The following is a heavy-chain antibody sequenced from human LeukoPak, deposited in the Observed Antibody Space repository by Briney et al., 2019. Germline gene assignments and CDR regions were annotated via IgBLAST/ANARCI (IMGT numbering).Heavy chain of an antibody. CDR1: GFTFTSYT. CDR3: ARSLIADGAFDI. CDR2: ISSSGRYI. D-gene: IGHD2-21*01. Sequence: KTGGSLRLSCAASGFTFTSYTMNWVRQAPGKGLEWVSDISSSGRYIDYADSVKGRFTISRDNAKNSLFLHMNSLRAEDTAVYYCARSLIADGAFDIWGQGTMVTVSS. J-gene: IGHJ3*02. V-gene: IGHV3-21*01.